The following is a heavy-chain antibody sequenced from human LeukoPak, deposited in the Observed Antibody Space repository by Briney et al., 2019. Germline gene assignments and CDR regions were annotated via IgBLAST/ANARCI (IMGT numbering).Heavy chain of an antibody. D-gene: IGHD4-11*01. CDR1: GGSSRSGDYF. CDR3: AGGYDYTSISIDY. J-gene: IGHJ4*02. V-gene: IGHV4-30-2*03. Sequence: PSQTLSLTCAVSGGSSRSGDYFWSWIRQPPGKGLEWIGVIYYSGSTYYNPSLKSRVTISVDTSKNQFSLKLSSVTAADTAVYYCAGGYDYTSISIDYWGQGTLVTVSS. CDR2: IYYSGST.